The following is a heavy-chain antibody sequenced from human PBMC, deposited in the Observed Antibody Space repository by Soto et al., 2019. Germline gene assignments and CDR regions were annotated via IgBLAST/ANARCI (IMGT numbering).Heavy chain of an antibody. Sequence: VSLRLWSAASGFTFTRYSMNWVRQAPGKGLEWVSSISSTTNYIYYGDSMKGRFTISRDNAKNSLYLEMNSLRAEDTAVYYCARESEDLTSNFDYWGQGTLVTVSS. CDR3: ARESEDLTSNFDY. V-gene: IGHV3-21*06. CDR1: GFTFTRYS. CDR2: ISSTTNYI. J-gene: IGHJ4*02.